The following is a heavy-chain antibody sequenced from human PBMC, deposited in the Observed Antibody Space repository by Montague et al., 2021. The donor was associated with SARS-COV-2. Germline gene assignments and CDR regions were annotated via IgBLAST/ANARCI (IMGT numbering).Heavy chain of an antibody. Sequence: PALVKPTQTLTLTCTFSGFSLTTGGMCVTWIRQPPGKALEWLAVVDWDDDKYYTSSLETRLAISKDTSRNQVVLTMTSMETVDTATYYCAHKHGFSSRTEWGQGTLVTVSS. CDR3: AHKHGFSSRTE. CDR1: GFSLTTGGMC. D-gene: IGHD2-2*01. J-gene: IGHJ4*02. CDR2: VDWDDDK. V-gene: IGHV2-70*12.